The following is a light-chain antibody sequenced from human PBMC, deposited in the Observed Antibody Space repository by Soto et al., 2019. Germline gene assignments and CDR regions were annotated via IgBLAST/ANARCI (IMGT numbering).Light chain of an antibody. Sequence: QSALIQPASVSGSPGQSITISCTGTSSDVGGYNFVSRYQQHPGKAPKLMIYDVSNRPSGVSNRFSGSKSGNTASLTISGLQAEDEADYYCSSYTTSNTLVFGGGTKLTVL. CDR3: SSYTTSNTLV. V-gene: IGLV2-14*01. CDR2: DVS. J-gene: IGLJ3*02. CDR1: SSDVGGYNF.